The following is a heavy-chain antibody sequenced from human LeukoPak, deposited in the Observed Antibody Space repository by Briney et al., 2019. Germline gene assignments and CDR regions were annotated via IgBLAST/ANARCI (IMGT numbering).Heavy chain of an antibody. CDR1: GYTFTGYY. V-gene: IGHV1-2*02. Sequence: ASVKVSCKASGYTFTGYYMHWVRQAPGQGLEWMGWINPNSGGTNYAQKFQGRVTMTRDTSISTAYMELSRLRSDDTAVYYCERVGYYDSSDAFDIWGQGTMVTVSS. D-gene: IGHD3-22*01. CDR3: ERVGYYDSSDAFDI. CDR2: INPNSGGT. J-gene: IGHJ3*02.